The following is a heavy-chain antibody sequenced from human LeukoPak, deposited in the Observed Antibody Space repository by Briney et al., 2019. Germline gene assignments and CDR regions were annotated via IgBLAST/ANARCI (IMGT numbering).Heavy chain of an antibody. D-gene: IGHD1-26*01. J-gene: IGHJ4*02. V-gene: IGHV3-7*01. Sequence: PGGSLRLSCAASGFTFSSYWMSWVRQAPGKGLEWVANINQDGGEKYYVDSVKGRFTISRDNAKNSLYLQMNSLRAEDTAVYYCARYSGTFSNSYFDCWGQGTLVTVSS. CDR3: ARYSGTFSNSYFDC. CDR2: INQDGGEK. CDR1: GFTFSSYW.